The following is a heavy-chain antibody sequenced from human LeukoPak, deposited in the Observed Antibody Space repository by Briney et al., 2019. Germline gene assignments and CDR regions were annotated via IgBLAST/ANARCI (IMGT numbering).Heavy chain of an antibody. Sequence: SETLSLTCTVYGDSISSSNSYWGWIRQPPGKGLEWIGSMWFGATTSYDPSLKSRVTISIDPSKNQFSLKLSSVTAADTALYYCARGRRGSYFQDYWGQGTLVTVSS. V-gene: IGHV4-39*07. CDR2: MWFGATT. J-gene: IGHJ4*02. D-gene: IGHD1-26*01. CDR3: ARGRRGSYFQDY. CDR1: GDSISSSNSY.